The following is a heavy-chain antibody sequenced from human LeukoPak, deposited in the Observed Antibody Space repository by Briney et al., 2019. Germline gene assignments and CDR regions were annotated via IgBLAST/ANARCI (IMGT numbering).Heavy chain of an antibody. CDR3: ARIPGIAAAGHQYYFDY. D-gene: IGHD6-13*01. Sequence: GGSLRLSCAASGFTFSSYWMSWVRQAPGKWPEWVANIKQDGSEKYYVDSVKGRFTISRDNAKNSLYLQMNSLRAEDTAVYYCARIPGIAAAGHQYYFDYWGQGTLVTVSS. CDR1: GFTFSSYW. CDR2: IKQDGSEK. J-gene: IGHJ4*02. V-gene: IGHV3-7*01.